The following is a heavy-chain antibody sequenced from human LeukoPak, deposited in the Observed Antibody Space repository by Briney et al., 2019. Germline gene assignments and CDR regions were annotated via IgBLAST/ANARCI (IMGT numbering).Heavy chain of an antibody. V-gene: IGHV1-69-2*01. J-gene: IGHJ4*02. CDR3: AVFGDGYNGRTFGFDH. D-gene: IGHD5-24*01. CDR2: VDTKVGEA. CDR1: GYIFTDYY. Sequence: GATVKISCKASGYIFTDYYMHWVQQAPGEGLEWMGRVDTKVGEALYRDNFQGRVTITADTSRDTVYMELRSLRSEDTAVYFCAVFGDGYNGRTFGFDHWAQGTLVSVSS.